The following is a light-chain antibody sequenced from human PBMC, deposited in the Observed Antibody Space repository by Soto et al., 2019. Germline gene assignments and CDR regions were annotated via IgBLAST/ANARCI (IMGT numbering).Light chain of an antibody. J-gene: IGKJ1*01. CDR1: QSVSKTY. CDR3: HQYGSSPCT. Sequence: ENVLTQSPGTLSLSPGERATLSCRASQSVSKTYVAWYQQKPGQAPRLLIYGASSRATGTPDRFSGSGSGTEFTLTMSRLEHEDFAVYYCHQYGSSPCTCGQGTKVEIK. V-gene: IGKV3-20*01. CDR2: GAS.